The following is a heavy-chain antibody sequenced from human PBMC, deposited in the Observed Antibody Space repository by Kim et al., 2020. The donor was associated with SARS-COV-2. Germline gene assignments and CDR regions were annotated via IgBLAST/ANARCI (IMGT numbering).Heavy chain of an antibody. CDR3: ARFGVVVITTTVGAVDI. J-gene: IGHJ3*02. V-gene: IGHV3-53*01. D-gene: IGHD3-22*01. Sequence: VKGRFTISRDNSKNTLYLQMNSLRAEDTAVYYCARFGVVVITTTVGAVDIWGQGTMVTVSS.